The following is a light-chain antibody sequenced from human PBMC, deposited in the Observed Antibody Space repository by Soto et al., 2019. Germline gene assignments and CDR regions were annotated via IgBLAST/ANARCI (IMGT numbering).Light chain of an antibody. V-gene: IGKV1-5*03. Sequence: TTQSPATLSASIEDRVTIPCRASQSISSWLAWYQQKPGKAPKLLIYKASSLESGVPSRFSGSGSGTEFTLTISSLQPDDFATYYCQEYNSYSWTFGQGAKV. CDR3: QEYNSYSWT. J-gene: IGKJ1*01. CDR2: KAS. CDR1: QSISSW.